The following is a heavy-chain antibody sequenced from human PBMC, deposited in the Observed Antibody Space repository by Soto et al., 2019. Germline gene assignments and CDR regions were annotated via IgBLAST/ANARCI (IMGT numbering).Heavy chain of an antibody. D-gene: IGHD1-1*01. V-gene: IGHV1-18*04. Sequence: QVQLVQSGAEVKKPGASVKVSCKASGYIFSNYAVSWVRQAPGQGLEWLGWISGYSGGSNSAQQLQDRLTLTTDTSTSTANMELQTLRSDDTAVYYCARAPTDNRASVYLDLWGRGTPVSVSS. J-gene: IGHJ2*01. CDR1: GYIFSNYA. CDR2: ISGYSGGS. CDR3: ARAPTDNRASVYLDL.